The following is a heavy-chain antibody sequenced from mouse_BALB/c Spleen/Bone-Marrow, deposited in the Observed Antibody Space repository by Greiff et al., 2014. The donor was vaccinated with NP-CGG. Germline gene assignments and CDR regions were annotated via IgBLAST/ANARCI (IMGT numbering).Heavy chain of an antibody. CDR1: GYAFSSSW. CDR3: ARSAYYGSSYGAMDY. J-gene: IGHJ4*01. CDR2: IYPGDGDT. V-gene: IGHV1-82*01. D-gene: IGHD1-1*01. Sequence: QVQLKESGPELVKPGASMKISCTGSGYAFSSSWMNWVKQRPGQGLEWIGRIYPGDGDTNSNGRFKGKATLTADRSSNTAYMQLSSLTSVDSAVYFCARSAYYGSSYGAMDYWGQGTSVTVSS.